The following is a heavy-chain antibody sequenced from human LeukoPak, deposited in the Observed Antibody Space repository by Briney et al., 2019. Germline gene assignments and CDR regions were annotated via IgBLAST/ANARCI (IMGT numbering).Heavy chain of an antibody. CDR1: GFTFSSYE. J-gene: IGHJ4*02. V-gene: IGHV3-64*01. CDR3: AREYCSGGRCQYYFDY. Sequence: GGSLRLSCAASGFTFSSYEMNWVRQAPGKGLEYVSGISSDGGGPFHVNSVKGRFTISRDNSKDTLYLQMGSLRAEDMAVYYCAREYCSGGRCQYYFDYWGQGTLVTVSS. D-gene: IGHD2-15*01. CDR2: ISSDGGGP.